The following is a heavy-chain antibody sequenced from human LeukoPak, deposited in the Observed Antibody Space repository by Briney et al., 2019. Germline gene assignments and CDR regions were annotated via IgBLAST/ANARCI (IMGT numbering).Heavy chain of an antibody. D-gene: IGHD3-10*01. CDR3: ARIGKRSGSYSFDY. V-gene: IGHV1-8*01. J-gene: IGHJ4*02. Sequence: GASVKVSCKASGYTFTSYGINWVRQATGQGLEWMGWMNPNSGNTGYAQKFQGRVTMTRNTSISTAYMELSSLRSEDTAVYYCARIGKRSGSYSFDYWGQGTLVTVSS. CDR2: MNPNSGNT. CDR1: GYTFTSYG.